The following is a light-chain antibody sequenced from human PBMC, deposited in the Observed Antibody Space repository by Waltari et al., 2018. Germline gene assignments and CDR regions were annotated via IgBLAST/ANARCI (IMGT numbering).Light chain of an antibody. CDR1: QSLVHSDGNTY. Sequence: DVVMTQSPLSLPVTLGQPASIPCKSSQSLVHSDGNTYLNWFHQRPGQSPRRLIYKVSNRDSGVPDRFSGSGSGTDFTLTISSLQAEDVAVYYCQQYYGNPRTFGQGTKLEIK. V-gene: IGKV2-30*02. J-gene: IGKJ2*01. CDR3: QQYYGNPRT. CDR2: KVS.